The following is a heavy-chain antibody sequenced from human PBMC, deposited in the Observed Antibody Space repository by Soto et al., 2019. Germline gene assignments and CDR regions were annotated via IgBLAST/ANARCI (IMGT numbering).Heavy chain of an antibody. J-gene: IGHJ6*02. V-gene: IGHV3-74*01. Sequence: GGSLSLSCAASGFTFSSYWMHWVRQAPGKGLVWVSRINSDGSSTSYADSVKGRFTISRDNAKNTLYLQMNSLRAEDTAVYYCARSAAENSGYDFFYYYGMDVWGQGTTVTVSS. CDR2: INSDGSST. CDR1: GFTFSSYW. CDR3: ARSAAENSGYDFFYYYGMDV. D-gene: IGHD5-12*01.